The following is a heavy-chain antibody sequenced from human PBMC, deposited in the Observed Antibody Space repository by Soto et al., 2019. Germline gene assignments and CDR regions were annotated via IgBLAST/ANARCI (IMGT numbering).Heavy chain of an antibody. D-gene: IGHD1-1*01. Sequence: EAQMLESGGGSVQPGGSLRLSCAASGFTFSTYAVAWVRQSPGKGLEWVSSISKSGGDTWYADSVKGRFTISRDNSKNTRYLQMNSLRAEDTAVYYCARRPTATASWGQGTLVTVSS. CDR3: ARRPTATAS. J-gene: IGHJ5*02. CDR2: ISKSGGDT. CDR1: GFTFSTYA. V-gene: IGHV3-23*01.